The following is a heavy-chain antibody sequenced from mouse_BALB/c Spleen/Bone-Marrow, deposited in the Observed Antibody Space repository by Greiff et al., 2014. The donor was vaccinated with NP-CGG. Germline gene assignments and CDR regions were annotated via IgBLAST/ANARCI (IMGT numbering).Heavy chain of an antibody. V-gene: IGHV1-14*01. Sequence: EVKLMESGPELVKPGASVKMSCKASGYTFTSYIMHWVKQKPGQGLEWIGYTNPYNDDTKYNEKFKGKATLTSDKSSSTAYMELSSLTSEDSAVYYCARSYGSPFDYWGQGTTLTVSS. CDR2: TNPYNDDT. CDR1: GYTFTSYI. D-gene: IGHD1-1*01. J-gene: IGHJ2*01. CDR3: ARSYGSPFDY.